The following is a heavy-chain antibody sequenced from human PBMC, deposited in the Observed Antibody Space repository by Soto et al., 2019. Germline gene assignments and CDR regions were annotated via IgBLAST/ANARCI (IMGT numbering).Heavy chain of an antibody. D-gene: IGHD1-1*01. V-gene: IGHV4-4*02. J-gene: IGHJ5*01. CDR1: SGSVRAPDW. CDR2: VHISGHS. Sequence: SETLSLTCTLSSGSVRAPDWWNWVRQSPDKGLEWIAEVHISGHSNYNPSLRSRVSVSIDSSKNQFYLNLNSVTAADTAIYYCARVRQGCSANNCYFDPWGQGTQVTVSS. CDR3: ARVRQGCSANNCYFDP.